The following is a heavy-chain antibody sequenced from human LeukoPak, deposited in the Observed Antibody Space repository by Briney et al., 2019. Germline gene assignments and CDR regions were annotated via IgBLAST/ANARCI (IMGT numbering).Heavy chain of an antibody. V-gene: IGHV4-59*08. CDR3: ARQEIGLRSFDP. J-gene: IGHJ5*02. CDR1: GGSINSYY. CDR2: IYYSGST. D-gene: IGHD3/OR15-3a*01. Sequence: SETLSLTCTVSGGSINSYYWSWIRQPPGKGLEWIGYIYYSGSTNYNPSLKSRVTISVDTSKNQFSLRLSSVTAADTAVYYCARQEIGLRSFDPWGQGTLVTVSS.